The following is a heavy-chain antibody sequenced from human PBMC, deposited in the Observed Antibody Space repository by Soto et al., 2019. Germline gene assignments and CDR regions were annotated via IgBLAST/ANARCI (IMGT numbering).Heavy chain of an antibody. D-gene: IGHD3-22*01. CDR3: ARGGSGYTWFNEF. CDR1: GGLFSSYP. Sequence: SVKVSCKASGGLFSSYPISWVRQVPGQGLEWMGGVVPVFQTAYYTQRFQGRVTITADESTNTAYMELSSPRSEDTAIYYCARGGSGYTWFNEFWGQGTLVTVS. CDR2: VVPVFQTA. J-gene: IGHJ4*02. V-gene: IGHV1-69*13.